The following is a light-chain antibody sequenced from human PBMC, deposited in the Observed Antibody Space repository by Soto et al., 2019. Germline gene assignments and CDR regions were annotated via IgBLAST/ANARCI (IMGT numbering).Light chain of an antibody. J-gene: IGKJ3*01. V-gene: IGKV1-33*01. CDR1: QDITNY. CDR3: QQYDNLPGT. CDR2: DAS. Sequence: DIQMTQSPSSLSASVGDRVTITCQASQDITNYLNWYQQKPGKAPKLLIYDASNLERGVPSRFSGSGSGTDFTFTISSLQPEDTATYYFQQYDNLPGTFGPGTKVDI.